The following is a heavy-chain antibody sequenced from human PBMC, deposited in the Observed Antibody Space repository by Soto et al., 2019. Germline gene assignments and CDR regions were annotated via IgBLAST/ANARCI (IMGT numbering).Heavy chain of an antibody. Sequence: GGSLRLSCAASGFTFSTHSMTWVRQPPGKGLEWVSYISSSSSTIYYADSVKGRFTISRDNAKNSLYLQMNSLRVEDTAVYYCARESRLDTFDIWGQGTMVTVSS. CDR1: GFTFSTHS. D-gene: IGHD6-25*01. CDR3: ARESRLDTFDI. CDR2: ISSSSSTI. V-gene: IGHV3-48*01. J-gene: IGHJ3*02.